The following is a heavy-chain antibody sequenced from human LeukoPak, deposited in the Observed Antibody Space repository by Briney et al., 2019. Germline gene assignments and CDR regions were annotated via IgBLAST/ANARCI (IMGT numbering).Heavy chain of an antibody. CDR1: GGSISSYY. CDR3: ARGGGYSYGYAFDI. V-gene: IGHV4-59*01. J-gene: IGHJ3*02. Sequence: TSETLSLTCTVSGGSISSYYWSWIRQPPGKGLEWIGYIYYSGSTNYNPSLKSRVTISVDTSKNQFSLKLSSVTAADTAVYYCARGGGYSYGYAFDIWGQGTMVTVSS. D-gene: IGHD5-18*01. CDR2: IYYSGST.